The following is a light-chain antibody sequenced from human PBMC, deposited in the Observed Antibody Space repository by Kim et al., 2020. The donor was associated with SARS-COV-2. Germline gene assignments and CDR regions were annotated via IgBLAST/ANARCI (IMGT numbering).Light chain of an antibody. V-gene: IGKV3-11*01. CDR3: HQRSSWPGT. Sequence: EIVLTQSPATLSLSPGDRATLSCRASQGISNYLAWYQQKPGQAPRLLISDASNRATGIPARFSGSGSGTDFTLTISSLEPEDFTFYYCHQRSSWPGTFGQGTKLEIK. J-gene: IGKJ1*01. CDR1: QGISNY. CDR2: DAS.